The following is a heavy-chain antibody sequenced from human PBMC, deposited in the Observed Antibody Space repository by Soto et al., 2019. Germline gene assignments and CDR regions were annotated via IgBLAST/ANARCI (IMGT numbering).Heavy chain of an antibody. D-gene: IGHD6-6*01. CDR3: ARENAEYYCDY. CDR1: GFTFSTYG. J-gene: IGHJ4*02. V-gene: IGHV3-33*01. CDR2: IWYDGSNR. Sequence: QVQLVESGGGVVQPGRSLRLSCAVSGFTFSTYGMHWVRQAPGKGLEWVAAIWYDGSNRYYADSVKGRFTISRDNSKNTLYMQMNSLRVEDTAVYYWARENAEYYCDYWGQGTLVTVSS.